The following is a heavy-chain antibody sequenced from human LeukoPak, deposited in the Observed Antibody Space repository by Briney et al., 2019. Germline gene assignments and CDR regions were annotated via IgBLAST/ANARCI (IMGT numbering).Heavy chain of an antibody. V-gene: IGHV3-23*01. CDR3: AGDLISGSGSLGY. CDR2: ISSSGDTT. Sequence: GGSLRLSCAASGFTFSSYAMTWVRQAPGKGLEWVSAISSSGDTTYYADSVKGRFTISRDNAKTTLYLQMNSLRDEDTAVYYCAGDLISGSGSLGYWGQGTLVTVSS. J-gene: IGHJ4*02. CDR1: GFTFSSYA. D-gene: IGHD3-10*01.